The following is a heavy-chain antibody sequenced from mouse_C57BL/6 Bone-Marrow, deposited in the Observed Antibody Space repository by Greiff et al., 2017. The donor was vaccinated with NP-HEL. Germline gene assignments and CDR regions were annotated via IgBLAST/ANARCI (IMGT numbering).Heavy chain of an antibody. CDR3: TTAQAGDYFDY. V-gene: IGHV14-4*01. D-gene: IGHD3-2*02. CDR2: IDPENGDT. CDR1: GFNIKDDY. Sequence: VQLQQSGAELVRPGASVKLSCTASGFNIKDDYMHWVKQRPEQGLEWIGWIDPENGDTEYASKFQGKATITADTSSNTAYLQLSSLTSEDTAVYYCTTAQAGDYFDYWGQGTTLTVSS. J-gene: IGHJ2*01.